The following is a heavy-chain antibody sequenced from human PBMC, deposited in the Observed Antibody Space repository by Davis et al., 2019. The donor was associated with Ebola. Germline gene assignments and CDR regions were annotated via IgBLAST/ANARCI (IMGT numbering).Heavy chain of an antibody. CDR2: IIPIFGTA. D-gene: IGHD6-13*01. J-gene: IGHJ4*02. CDR3: ARDRGLIAAAGTKDY. Sequence: ASVKVSCKASGYTFTSYYMHWVRQAPGQGLEWMGGIIPIFGTANYAQKFQGRVTMTTDTSTSTAYMELRSLRSDDTAVCYCARDRGLIAAAGTKDYWGQGTLVTVSS. CDR1: GYTFTSYY. V-gene: IGHV1-46*01.